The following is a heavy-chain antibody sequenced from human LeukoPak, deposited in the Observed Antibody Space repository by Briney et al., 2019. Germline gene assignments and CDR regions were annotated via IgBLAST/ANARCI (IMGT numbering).Heavy chain of an antibody. CDR2: IYYSGST. Sequence: SETLSLTCTVSGDSMSSSHYCWGWIRQPPGKGLEWIGSIYYSGSTYYNPSLKSRVTISVDTSKNQFSLKLSSVTAADTAVYYCARPVPSRLGWFDPWGQGTLVTVSS. CDR1: GDSMSSSHYC. D-gene: IGHD1-1*01. CDR3: ARPVPSRLGWFDP. V-gene: IGHV4-39*01. J-gene: IGHJ5*02.